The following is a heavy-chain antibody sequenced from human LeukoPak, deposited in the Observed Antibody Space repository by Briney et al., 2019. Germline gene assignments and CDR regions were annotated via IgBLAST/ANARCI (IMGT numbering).Heavy chain of an antibody. D-gene: IGHD3-16*01. CDR3: AKTMTGYVWGSPNY. CDR2: ISYDGSNK. J-gene: IGHJ4*02. V-gene: IGHV3-30*18. CDR1: GLTFSSYG. Sequence: PGGSLSLSCAASGLTFSSYGMHWVRQAPGKGLEGVAVISYDGSNKYYADSVKGRFTISRDNSKNTLYLQMNSLRAEDTAVYYCAKTMTGYVWGSPNYWGQGTLVTVSS.